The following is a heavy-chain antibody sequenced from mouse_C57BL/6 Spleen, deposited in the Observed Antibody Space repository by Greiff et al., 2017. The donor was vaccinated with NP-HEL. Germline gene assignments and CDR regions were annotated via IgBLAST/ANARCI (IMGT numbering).Heavy chain of an antibody. Sequence: EVQLQQSGPELVKPGASVKISCKASGYSFTGYYMNWVKQSPEKSLEWIGEINPSTGGTTYNQKFKAKATLTVDKSSSTAYMQLKSLTSEYSAVYYCARERAYWGQGTLVTVSA. D-gene: IGHD3-3*01. CDR2: INPSTGGT. CDR3: ARERAY. V-gene: IGHV1-42*01. CDR1: GYSFTGYY. J-gene: IGHJ3*01.